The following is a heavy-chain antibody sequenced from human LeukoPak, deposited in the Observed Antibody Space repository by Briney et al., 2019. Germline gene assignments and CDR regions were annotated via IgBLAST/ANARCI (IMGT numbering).Heavy chain of an antibody. CDR3: AKERNLEIAVAGTIFDY. V-gene: IGHV3-66*01. Sequence: GGSLRLSCAASGFTVSSNYMGWVRQAPRKGLEWVSVIYSGGDTYYADSVKGRFTISRDNSKNMIYLEMTSLKAEDTAVYYCAKERNLEIAVAGTIFDYWGQGTLVTVSS. CDR1: GFTVSSNY. J-gene: IGHJ4*02. D-gene: IGHD6-19*01. CDR2: IYSGGDT.